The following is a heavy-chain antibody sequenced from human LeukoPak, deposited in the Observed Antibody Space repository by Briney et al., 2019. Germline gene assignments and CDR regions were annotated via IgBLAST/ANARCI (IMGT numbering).Heavy chain of an antibody. D-gene: IGHD3-22*01. V-gene: IGHV4-61*05. Sequence: PSETLSLTCTVSGGSISSSSYYWGWIRQPPGKGLEWIGYIYYSGSTNYNPSLKSRVTISVDTSKNQFSLKLSSVTAADTAVYYCARSAAAKKSSGYYPGWGQGTLVTVSS. CDR2: IYYSGST. J-gene: IGHJ4*02. CDR3: ARSAAAKKSSGYYPG. CDR1: GGSISSSSYY.